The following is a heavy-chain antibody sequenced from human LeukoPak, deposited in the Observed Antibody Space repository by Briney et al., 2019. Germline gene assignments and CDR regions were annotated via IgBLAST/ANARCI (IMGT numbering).Heavy chain of an antibody. Sequence: GASVKVSCKASGYTFTGYYMHWVRQAPGQGLEWMGWINPNSGGTNCAQKFQGRVTMTRDTSISTAYMELSRLRSDDTAVYYCSTGERATVAYYYYGMDVWGQGTTVTVSS. CDR2: INPNSGGT. J-gene: IGHJ6*02. CDR1: GYTFTGYY. D-gene: IGHD1-26*01. CDR3: STGERATVAYYYYGMDV. V-gene: IGHV1-2*02.